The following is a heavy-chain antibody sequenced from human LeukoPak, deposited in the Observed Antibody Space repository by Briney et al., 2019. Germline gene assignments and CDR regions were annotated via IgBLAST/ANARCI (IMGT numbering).Heavy chain of an antibody. Sequence: SETLSLTCTVSGGSISSSSYYWGWIRQPPGKGLEWIGSIYYSGSTYYNPSLESQVTISVDTSKNQFSLKLSSVTAADTAVYYCARAARGGDRPFDYWGQGTLVTVSS. D-gene: IGHD2-21*02. CDR2: IYYSGST. CDR1: GGSISSSSYY. J-gene: IGHJ4*02. CDR3: ARAARGGDRPFDY. V-gene: IGHV4-39*07.